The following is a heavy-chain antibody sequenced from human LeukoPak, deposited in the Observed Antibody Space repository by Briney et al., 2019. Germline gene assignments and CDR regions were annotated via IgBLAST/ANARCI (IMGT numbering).Heavy chain of an antibody. CDR2: ISSSSSTT. CDR1: GLTLSNYG. J-gene: IGHJ4*02. V-gene: IGHV3-48*04. Sequence: GRSLRLSCAVYGLTLSNYGMTWVRQAPGKGLGWDSYISSSSSTTYYAESVKGRFTISRDNAKNSLYLQMNSLRAEDTAVYYCARDKAYDYVWGSYRYSNYYFDYWGQGTLVTVSS. D-gene: IGHD3-16*02. CDR3: ARDKAYDYVWGSYRYSNYYFDY.